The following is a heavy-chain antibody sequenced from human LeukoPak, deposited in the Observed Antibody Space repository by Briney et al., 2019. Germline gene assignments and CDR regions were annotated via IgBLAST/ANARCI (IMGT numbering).Heavy chain of an antibody. D-gene: IGHD4-23*01. V-gene: IGHV3-23*01. J-gene: IGHJ4*02. CDR2: ISSSADST. Sequence: PGGSLRLSCVASGFTFSSYAMSWVRQAPGKGLAWVSVISSSADSTYYADSVKGRFTISRDNSKNTLYLQMNNLRAEDTAVYYCAKPLEKYTYGGNFDYWGQGILVTVSS. CDR1: GFTFSSYA. CDR3: AKPLEKYTYGGNFDY.